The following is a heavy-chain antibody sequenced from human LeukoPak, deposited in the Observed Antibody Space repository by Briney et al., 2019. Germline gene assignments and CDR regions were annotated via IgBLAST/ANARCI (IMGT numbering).Heavy chain of an antibody. CDR2: ISGSGGST. Sequence: GGSLRLSCAASGFTFSSYAMSWVRQAPGKGLEWVSAISGSGGSTYYADSVKGRFTISRDNSKNTLYQQMNSLRAEDTAVYYCAKDLRDCSSTSCYTNYYYGMDVWGQGTTVTVSS. CDR3: AKDLRDCSSTSCYTNYYYGMDV. V-gene: IGHV3-23*01. J-gene: IGHJ6*02. CDR1: GFTFSSYA. D-gene: IGHD2-2*02.